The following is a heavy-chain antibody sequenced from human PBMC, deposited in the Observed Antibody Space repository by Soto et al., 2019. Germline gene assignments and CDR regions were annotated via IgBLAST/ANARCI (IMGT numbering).Heavy chain of an antibody. CDR2: IIPIIGTP. V-gene: IGHV1-69*13. Sequence: AVKVSCKACGGTFRNHVFNWVRQAPGQGLEWMGGIIPIIGTPNYAQKFQGRVTITADASTNTVYLEVSSLRSQDTAVYYCARDLEFRDGNISHLDYWGQGTLVTVSS. CDR3: ARDLEFRDGNISHLDY. D-gene: IGHD3-10*01. J-gene: IGHJ4*02. CDR1: GGTFRNHV.